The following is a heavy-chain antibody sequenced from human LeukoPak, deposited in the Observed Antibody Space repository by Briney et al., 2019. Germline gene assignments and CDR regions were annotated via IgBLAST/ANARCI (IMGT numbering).Heavy chain of an antibody. Sequence: ASVKVSCKASGYTFTNYDINWVRQATGQGLEWMGWINPNSGGTNYAQKFQGRVTMTRDTSISTAYMELSRLRSDDTAVYYCARRKRGGYGSGSFDPWGQGTLVTVSS. CDR2: INPNSGGT. CDR1: GYTFTNYD. D-gene: IGHD3-10*01. V-gene: IGHV1-2*02. J-gene: IGHJ5*02. CDR3: ARRKRGGYGSGSFDP.